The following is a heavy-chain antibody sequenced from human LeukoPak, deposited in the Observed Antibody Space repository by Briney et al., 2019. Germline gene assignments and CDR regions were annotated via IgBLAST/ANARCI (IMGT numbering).Heavy chain of an antibody. J-gene: IGHJ4*02. CDR1: GFTFSSYP. CDR3: ASLRGSTRLFDY. Sequence: GGSLRLSCAASGFTFSSYPMHWVRQAPGKRLEYVSAISSNGGTTYYANSVKARFTISRDNSKNSLYLQMNSLRAEDTAVYYCASLRGSTRLFDYWGQGTLVTVSS. CDR2: ISSNGGTT. V-gene: IGHV3-64*01. D-gene: IGHD3-10*01.